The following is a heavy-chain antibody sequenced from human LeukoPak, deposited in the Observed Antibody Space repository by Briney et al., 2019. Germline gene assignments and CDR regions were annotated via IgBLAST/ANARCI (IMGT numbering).Heavy chain of an antibody. V-gene: IGHV1-2*02. D-gene: IGHD4-23*01. J-gene: IGHJ4*02. CDR1: GYTFTGYY. Sequence: ASVKVSCKASGYTFTGYYMHWVRQAPGQGLEWMGWINPNSGGTNYAQKFQGRVTMTRDTSISTAYMELSRLRSDDTAVYYCAADLGPITTVIIGVFDYWGQGTLVTVSS. CDR3: AADLGPITTVIIGVFDY. CDR2: INPNSGGT.